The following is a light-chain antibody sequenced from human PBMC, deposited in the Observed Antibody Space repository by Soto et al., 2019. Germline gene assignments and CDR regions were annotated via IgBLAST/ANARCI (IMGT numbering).Light chain of an antibody. V-gene: IGKV1-5*01. J-gene: IGKJ1*01. CDR2: DAS. CDR3: QQYNSYSRT. CDR1: QSISSW. Sequence: DIQMTQCPSTLSASVGDRVTITCRASQSISSWLAWYQQKPGKAPKLLIYDASSLESGVPSRFSGSGSGTEFTLTISSLQPDDFATYYCQQYNSYSRTFGQGTKVDI.